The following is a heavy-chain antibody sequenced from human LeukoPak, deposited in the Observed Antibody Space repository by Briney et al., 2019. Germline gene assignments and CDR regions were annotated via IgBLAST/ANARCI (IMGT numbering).Heavy chain of an antibody. CDR2: IYYTGTT. V-gene: IGHV4-59*01. J-gene: IGHJ4*02. CDR1: GGSIKNYY. D-gene: IGHD2-2*01. CDR3: VRVEEGTIDY. Sequence: SETLSLTCTVSGGSIKNYYWSWIRQPPGKGLEFIGYIYYTGTTNYNPSLKSRVTILVDTSKNQFSLSLSSVTAADTAVYYCVRVEEGTIDYWGQGTLVTVSS.